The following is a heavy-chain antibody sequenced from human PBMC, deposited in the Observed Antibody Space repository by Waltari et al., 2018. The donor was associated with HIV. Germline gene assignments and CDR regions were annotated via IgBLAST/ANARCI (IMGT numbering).Heavy chain of an antibody. CDR2: IIPKFGAP. CDR3: ARGGCSGRTCYSKSFDL. D-gene: IGHD2-15*01. Sequence: QVQLVQSGAEMKMPESSVKVSCKASGGGFGSYTISWVRQAPGQGLEWMGGIIPKFGAPHVEQKFQGRVTISADESTSTVYLELTSLRSDDTAVYYCARGGCSGRTCYSKSFDLWGQGTKVTVSS. V-gene: IGHV1-69*01. CDR1: GGGFGSYT. J-gene: IGHJ3*01.